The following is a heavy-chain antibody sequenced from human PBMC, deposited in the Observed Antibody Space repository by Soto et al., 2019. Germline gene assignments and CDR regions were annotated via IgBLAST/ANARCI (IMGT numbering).Heavy chain of an antibody. CDR3: ARRTSGYPYYYYGMDV. V-gene: IGHV1-69*13. J-gene: IGHJ6*02. Sequence: RASVKVSCKASGGTFSSYAISWVRQAPGQGLEWMGGIIPIFGTANYAQKFQGRVTITADESTSTAYMELSSLRSEDTAVYYCARRTSGYPYYYYGMDVWGQGTTVTVYS. D-gene: IGHD3-3*01. CDR1: GGTFSSYA. CDR2: IIPIFGTA.